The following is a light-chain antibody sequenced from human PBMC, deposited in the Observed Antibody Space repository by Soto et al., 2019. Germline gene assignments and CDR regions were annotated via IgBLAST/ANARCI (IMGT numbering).Light chain of an antibody. CDR3: QSYDSSLSGSV. V-gene: IGLV1-40*01. J-gene: IGLJ2*01. Sequence: QSVLTQPPSVSGAPGQRVTSSCTGSSSNIGTGYDVHWYQQLPGTAPKLLIYGNSDRPSGVPDRFSGSKSGTSATLAITGLQAEDEADYYCQSYDSSLSGSVFGGGTKLNVL. CDR2: GNS. CDR1: SSNIGTGYD.